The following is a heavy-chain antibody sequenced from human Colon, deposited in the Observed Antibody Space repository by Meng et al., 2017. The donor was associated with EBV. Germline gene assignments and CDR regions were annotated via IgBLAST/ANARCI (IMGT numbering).Heavy chain of an antibody. J-gene: IGHJ4*02. CDR2: INTGNGET. CDR1: GYTFTNYA. D-gene: IGHD6-19*01. Sequence: VQVVQAGTEVKKPGVTVEVSCKASGYTFTNYAMNWVRQAPGQRLEWMGWINTGNGETKYSQKFQVTVTITRDTSASTVYMELSSLRSEDTAVYYCASRPGIAVAGFDYWGQGTLVTVSS. CDR3: ASRPGIAVAGFDY. V-gene: IGHV1-3*04.